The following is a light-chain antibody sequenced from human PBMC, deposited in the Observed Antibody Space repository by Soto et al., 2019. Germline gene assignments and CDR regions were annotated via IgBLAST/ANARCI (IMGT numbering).Light chain of an antibody. CDR2: GES. CDR3: QQYGSTPPAIT. V-gene: IGKV3-20*01. J-gene: IGKJ5*01. CDR1: QSVSSSY. Sequence: EIVLTQSPGTLSLSPGERATLSCRASQSVSSSYLAWYQQKPGQAPRLLIYGESSRATGIPDRFSGSGSGTDFTLTISRLEPEDVAVYYCQQYGSTPPAITFGQGTRLEIK.